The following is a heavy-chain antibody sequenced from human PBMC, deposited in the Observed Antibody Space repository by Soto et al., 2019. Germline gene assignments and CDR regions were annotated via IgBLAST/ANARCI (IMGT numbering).Heavy chain of an antibody. Sequence: PAGSLRLSCRTSGIIFSTYAMNWVRQAPGKGLEWVAAISRSGDSAYYAESVKGRFTISRDNSKNTLYLQMNSLRADDSAVYYCAKDPPRGPLGIAAEGSRWFDPWGQGTLVTVSS. V-gene: IGHV3-23*01. D-gene: IGHD6-13*01. J-gene: IGHJ5*02. CDR3: AKDPPRGPLGIAAEGSRWFDP. CDR2: ISRSGDSA. CDR1: GIIFSTYA.